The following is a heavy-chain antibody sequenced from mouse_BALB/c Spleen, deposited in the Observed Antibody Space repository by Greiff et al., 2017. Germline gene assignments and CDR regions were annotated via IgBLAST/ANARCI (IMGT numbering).Heavy chain of an antibody. CDR1: GYTFTNYW. CDR3: DYYGSSYDD. J-gene: IGHJ2*01. Sequence: VQLQQSGAELVRPGTSVKISCTASGYTFTNYWLGWVKQRPGHGLEWIGDIYPGGGYTNYNEKFKGKATLTADTSSSTAYMQLSSLTSEDSADYFCDYYGSSYDDWGQGTTLTVSA. V-gene: IGHV1-63*02. CDR2: IYPGGGYT. D-gene: IGHD1-1*01.